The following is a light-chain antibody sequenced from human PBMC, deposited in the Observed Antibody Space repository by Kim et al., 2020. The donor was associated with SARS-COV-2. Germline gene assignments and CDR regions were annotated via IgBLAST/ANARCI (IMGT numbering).Light chain of an antibody. Sequence: APGKTARFTCGGNNIGSKSVHWYQEKPGQAPVLVIYYDSDRPSGIPERFSGSNSGNTATLTISRVEAGDEADYYCQVWDSSSDHRVFGGGTQLTVL. CDR1: NIGSKS. CDR2: YDS. CDR3: QVWDSSSDHRV. J-gene: IGLJ3*02. V-gene: IGLV3-21*04.